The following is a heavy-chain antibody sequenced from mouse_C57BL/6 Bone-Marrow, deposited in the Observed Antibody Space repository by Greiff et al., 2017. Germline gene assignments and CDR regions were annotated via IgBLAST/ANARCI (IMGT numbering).Heavy chain of an antibody. CDR3: ARDYGGYYAMDY. D-gene: IGHD1-1*02. V-gene: IGHV1-61*01. CDR1: GYTFTSYW. J-gene: IGHJ4*01. CDR2: IYPSDSET. Sequence: QVQLQQPGAELVRPGSSVKLSCKASGYTFTSYWMDWVKQRPGKGLEWIGNIYPSDSETHNNQKFKDKATLTVDKSSRTTYMQHSILTSEDSSVYYCARDYGGYYAMDYWGQGTSVTVSS.